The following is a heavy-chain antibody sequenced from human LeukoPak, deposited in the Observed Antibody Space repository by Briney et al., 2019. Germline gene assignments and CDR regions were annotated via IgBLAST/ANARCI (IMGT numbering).Heavy chain of an antibody. V-gene: IGHV3-48*01. CDR3: ARSKWDTSGWYYFDY. CDR2: ISSSSSTI. J-gene: IGHJ4*02. D-gene: IGHD6-19*01. Sequence: GGSLRLSCAASGFTFSSYGMTWVRQAPGKGLEWISYISSSSSTIYYADSVKGRFTISRDNAKNSLYLQMNSLRAEDTAVYYCARSKWDTSGWYYFDYWGPGTLVTVSS. CDR1: GFTFSSYG.